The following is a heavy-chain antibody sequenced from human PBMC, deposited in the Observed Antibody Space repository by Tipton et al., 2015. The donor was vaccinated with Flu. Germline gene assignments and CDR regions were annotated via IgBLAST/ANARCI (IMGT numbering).Heavy chain of an antibody. CDR2: ISSSSSTI. Sequence: SLRLSCAASGFTFSSYSMNWVRQAPGKGLEWVSYISSSSSTIYYADSVKGRFTISRDNAKNSLYLQMNSLRAEDTAVYYCARDTPYYYDSSGYLDYWGQGTLVTVSS. CDR3: ARDTPYYYDSSGYLDY. D-gene: IGHD3-22*01. V-gene: IGHV3-48*01. J-gene: IGHJ4*02. CDR1: GFTFSSYS.